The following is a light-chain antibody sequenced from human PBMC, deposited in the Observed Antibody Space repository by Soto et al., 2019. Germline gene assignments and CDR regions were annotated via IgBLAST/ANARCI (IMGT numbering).Light chain of an antibody. Sequence: IVLTQSPGTLSFSPGERSTLSFRASQSVSSSYLAWYQQKPGQAPRLLIYGASSRATGIPDRFSGSGSGTDFTLTISRLEPEDFAVYYCQQYGSSPWTFGQGTKVDIK. CDR1: QSVSSSY. J-gene: IGKJ1*01. V-gene: IGKV3-20*01. CDR3: QQYGSSPWT. CDR2: GAS.